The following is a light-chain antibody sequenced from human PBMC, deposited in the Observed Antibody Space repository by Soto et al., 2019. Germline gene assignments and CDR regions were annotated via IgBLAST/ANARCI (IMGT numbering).Light chain of an antibody. Sequence: DIQMTQSPSSVSASVGDRVTITCRARQDINSWLAWYQQKPGKATNLLIYAASRLQSDVPSRFSGSGSGTDFTLTISSLQPEDFATCYCQQAKRFPWTFGQGTKVGIK. CDR2: AAS. J-gene: IGKJ1*01. CDR3: QQAKRFPWT. V-gene: IGKV1-12*01. CDR1: QDINSW.